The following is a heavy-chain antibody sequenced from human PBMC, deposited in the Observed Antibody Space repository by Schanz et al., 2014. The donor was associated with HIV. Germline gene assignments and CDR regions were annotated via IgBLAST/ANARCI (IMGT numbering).Heavy chain of an antibody. CDR2: ISVTGDNT. CDR1: GFAFSAYY. V-gene: IGHV3-23*04. J-gene: IGHJ3*02. CDR3: AQMGAFAAFDI. Sequence: DVQLAESGGGLVQPGGSLRLSCTASGFAFSAYYMAWVRQAPGKGLEWVSSISVTGDNTYYADSVKGRFTISRDNSRNTLLLQMDSLRVDDTAVYYCAQMGAFAAFDIWGHGTVVTVSS. D-gene: IGHD3-16*01.